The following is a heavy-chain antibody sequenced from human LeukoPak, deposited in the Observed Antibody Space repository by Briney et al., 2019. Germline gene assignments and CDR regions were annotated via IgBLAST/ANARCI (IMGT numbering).Heavy chain of an antibody. CDR3: AMRVGPPTMIVVVKLDY. CDR2: ISESGSGT. Sequence: GGSLRLSCAVSGLTFSRYAMSWVRQAPGKGLEWVSAISESGSGTYYADSVKGRFTISRDNSKDTLSLQMNSLRAEDTAVYYCAMRVGPPTMIVVVKLDYWGQGTLVTVSS. D-gene: IGHD3-22*01. CDR1: GLTFSRYA. V-gene: IGHV3-23*01. J-gene: IGHJ4*02.